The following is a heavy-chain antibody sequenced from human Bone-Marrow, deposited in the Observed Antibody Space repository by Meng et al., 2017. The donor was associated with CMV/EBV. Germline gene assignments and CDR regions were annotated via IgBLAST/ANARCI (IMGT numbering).Heavy chain of an antibody. CDR3: VRPIVGKYAFDI. CDR2: INPNSGGT. CDR1: GYTFTGYY. V-gene: IGHV1-2*02. J-gene: IGHJ3*02. D-gene: IGHD2-15*01. Sequence: ASVKVYCKASGYTFTGYYMHWLRQAPGQGLEWMGWINPNSGGTNYAQKFQGRVTMTRDTSISTDYMELSRLRSDDTALYYCVRPIVGKYAFDIWGQGTMVTF.